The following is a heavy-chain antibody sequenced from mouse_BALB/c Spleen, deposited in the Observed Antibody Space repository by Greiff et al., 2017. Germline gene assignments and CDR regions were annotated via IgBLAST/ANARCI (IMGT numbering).Heavy chain of an antibody. Sequence: EVQGVESGGGLVKPGGSLKLSCAASGFAFSSYDMSWVRQTPEKRLEWVAYISSGGGSTYYPDTVKGRFTISRDNAKNTLYLQMSSLKSEDTAMYYCARIGTTASPMDYWGQGTSVTVSS. CDR3: ARIGTTASPMDY. J-gene: IGHJ4*01. CDR1: GFAFSSYD. CDR2: ISSGGGST. V-gene: IGHV5-12-1*01. D-gene: IGHD1-2*01.